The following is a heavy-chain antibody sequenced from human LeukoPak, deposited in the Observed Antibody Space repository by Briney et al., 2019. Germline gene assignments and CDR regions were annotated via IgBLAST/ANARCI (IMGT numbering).Heavy chain of an antibody. CDR2: MYYSESA. CDR1: GGSISNNF. J-gene: IGHJ6*03. Sequence: SETLSLTCTVSGGSISNNFWTWLRQPPGKGLECIGFMYYSESASYNPSLNSRVTVSVDKSKNQISLKLTSVTAADTAVYYCARTFRQLESGYYMDVWGKGTTVTVSS. D-gene: IGHD6-6*01. CDR3: ARTFRQLESGYYMDV. V-gene: IGHV4-59*01.